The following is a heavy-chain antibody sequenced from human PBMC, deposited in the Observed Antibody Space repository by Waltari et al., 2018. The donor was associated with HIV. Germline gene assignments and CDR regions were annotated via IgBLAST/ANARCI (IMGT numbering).Heavy chain of an antibody. V-gene: IGHV1-8*01. J-gene: IGHJ4*02. Sequence: QVQLVQPGAEAKKPGASVRVSCKASGYTSTSYDINWVRQATGQGLEWMGWMSPSSGNIGYAQKFEGTVTMTRNTSVSTAYMEVSSLRSEDTAVYYCARVRYGDLRAGFDYWGQVTLVTVSS. CDR3: ARVRYGDLRAGFDY. CDR1: GYTSTSYD. CDR2: MSPSSGNI. D-gene: IGHD4-17*01.